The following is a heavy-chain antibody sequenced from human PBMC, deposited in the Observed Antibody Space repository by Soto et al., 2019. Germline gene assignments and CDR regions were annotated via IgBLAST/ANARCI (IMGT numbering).Heavy chain of an antibody. CDR1: GFTFSSYW. CDR2: IKQDGSEK. CDR3: AVTYYDILTGSGGFDP. V-gene: IGHV3-7*01. D-gene: IGHD3-9*01. J-gene: IGHJ5*02. Sequence: GGSLRLSCAASGFTFSSYWMSWVRQAPGKGLEWVANIKQDGSEKYYVDSVKGRFTISRDNAKNSLYLQMNSLRAEDTAVYYCAVTYYDILTGSGGFDPWGQGTLVTVSS.